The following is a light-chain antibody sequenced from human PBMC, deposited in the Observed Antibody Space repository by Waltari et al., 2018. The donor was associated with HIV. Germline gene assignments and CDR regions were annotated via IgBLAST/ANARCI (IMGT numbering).Light chain of an antibody. V-gene: IGLV2-8*01. Sequence: QSALTQPPSASGSPGQSVTISCTGTSSDVEGYNSVSWYQQLPGKAPKLMIFEVNKRPSGVPDRFSGSQSGNTASLTVSVLQPEDEADYYCSSHAGSNLFVVFGGGTKLTVL. CDR3: SSHAGSNLFVV. CDR2: EVN. J-gene: IGLJ2*01. CDR1: SSDVEGYNS.